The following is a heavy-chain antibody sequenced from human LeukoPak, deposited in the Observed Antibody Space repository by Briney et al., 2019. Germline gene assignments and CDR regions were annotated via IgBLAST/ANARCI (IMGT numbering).Heavy chain of an antibody. V-gene: IGHV1-69-2*01. CDR3: VRDDYCYDSSALGR. D-gene: IGHD3-22*01. J-gene: IGHJ4*02. Sequence: VTVSCQVSVYTFTYYYMHWVQQAPGKGLERMGLVDPEDGETIYAEKFQGRVTITADTSTDTAYMALNNLTSHGPPVSYSVRDDYCYDSSALGRWGQGTLVTVSS. CDR2: VDPEDGET. CDR1: VYTFTYYY.